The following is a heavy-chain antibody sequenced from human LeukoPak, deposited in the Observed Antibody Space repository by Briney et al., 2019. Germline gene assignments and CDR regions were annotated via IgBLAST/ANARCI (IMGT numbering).Heavy chain of an antibody. V-gene: IGHV4-34*01. CDR3: ARVIRLWFGETTSHYYMDV. CDR1: GGSFSAYY. CDR2: INHSGRT. D-gene: IGHD3-10*01. Sequence: SENLSLTCSVYGGSFSAYYWRWIRHPPGLGWKGSGEINHSGRTNYNTSLRSRVTISVDTSKNQFSLKLSSVTAADTAVYYCARVIRLWFGETTSHYYMDVWGKGTTVTVSS. J-gene: IGHJ6*03.